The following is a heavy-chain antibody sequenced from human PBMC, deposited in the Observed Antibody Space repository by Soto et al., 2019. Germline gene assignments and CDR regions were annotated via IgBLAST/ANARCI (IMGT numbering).Heavy chain of an antibody. CDR2: INHSGST. Sequence: SETLSLTCAVYGGSFSGYYWSWIRQPPGKGLEWIGEINHSGSTNYNPSLKSRVTISVDTSKNQFSPKLSSVTAADTAVYYCARGYCSSTSCYTRFDPWGQGTLVTVSS. J-gene: IGHJ5*02. V-gene: IGHV4-34*01. D-gene: IGHD2-2*02. CDR1: GGSFSGYY. CDR3: ARGYCSSTSCYTRFDP.